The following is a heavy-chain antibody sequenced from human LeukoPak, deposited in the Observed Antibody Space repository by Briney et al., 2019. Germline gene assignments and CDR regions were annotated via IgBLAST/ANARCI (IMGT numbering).Heavy chain of an antibody. CDR1: GYTFTGYH. Sequence: ASVKVSCKASGYTFTGYHMHWVRQAPGQGLEWMGRINPNSGDTNYAQKFQGRVAMTRDTSISTAYMELSRLRSDDTAVYYCARDYCSSTSCLFDYWGQGTLVTVSS. V-gene: IGHV1-2*06. CDR2: INPNSGDT. CDR3: ARDYCSSTSCLFDY. D-gene: IGHD2-2*01. J-gene: IGHJ4*02.